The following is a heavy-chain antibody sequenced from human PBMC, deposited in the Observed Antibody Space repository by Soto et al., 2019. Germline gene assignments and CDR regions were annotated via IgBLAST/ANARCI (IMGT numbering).Heavy chain of an antibody. Sequence: QVQLVESGGGLVKPGGSLRLSCAASGFTFSDYYMSWIRQAPGKGLEWVSYISSSSSYTNYADSVKGRFTISRDNAKNSLYLQMNSLRAEDTAVYYCAREAYYYDSSGYYYWFGPWGQGTLVTVSS. J-gene: IGHJ5*02. CDR1: GFTFSDYY. D-gene: IGHD3-22*01. CDR2: ISSSSSYT. V-gene: IGHV3-11*06. CDR3: AREAYYYDSSGYYYWFGP.